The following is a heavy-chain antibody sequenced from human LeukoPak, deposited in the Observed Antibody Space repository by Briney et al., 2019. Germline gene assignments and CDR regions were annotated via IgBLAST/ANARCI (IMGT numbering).Heavy chain of an antibody. V-gene: IGHV1-18*01. J-gene: IGHJ4*02. D-gene: IGHD2-21*02. CDR3: ARSLNHPYCGGACFGDY. CDR2: ISAYNGNT. Sequence: ASVKVSCKASGYTFTSYGISWVRQAPGQGLEWMGWISAYNGNTNYAQKLQGRVTMTTDTSTSTAYMELRSLRSDDTAVYYCARSLNHPYCGGACFGDYWGQGTLVTVSS. CDR1: GYTFTSYG.